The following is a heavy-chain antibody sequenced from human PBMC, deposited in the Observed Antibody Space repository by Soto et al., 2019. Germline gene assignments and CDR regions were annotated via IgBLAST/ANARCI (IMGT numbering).Heavy chain of an antibody. Sequence: QVTLKESGPVLVKPTETLTLTCTVSGFSLTNNRMSVTWIRQPAGKALEWLAHIFSNDEKSYNTSLKTRLTLSKDTSKIQVVVTMTNMDPVDTAPYYCALLILVYRSTSRFYFDYWGQGALVTVSS. CDR3: ALLILVYRSTSRFYFDY. V-gene: IGHV2-26*02. D-gene: IGHD2-15*01. J-gene: IGHJ4*02. CDR2: IFSNDEK. CDR1: GFSLTNNRMS.